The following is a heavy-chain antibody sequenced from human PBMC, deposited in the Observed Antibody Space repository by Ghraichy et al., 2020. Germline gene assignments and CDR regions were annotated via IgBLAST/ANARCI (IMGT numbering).Heavy chain of an antibody. J-gene: IGHJ4*02. V-gene: IGHV4-34*01. D-gene: IGHD3-16*01. CDR3: ARGPWGDGRFPLVY. CDR2: INHSGST. CDR1: GGSFSGYY. Sequence: SETLSLTCAVYGGSFSGYYWSWIRQPPGKGLEWIGEINHSGSTNYNPSLKSRVTISVDTSKNQFSLKLSSVTAADTAVYYCARGPWGDGRFPLVYWGQGTLVTVSS.